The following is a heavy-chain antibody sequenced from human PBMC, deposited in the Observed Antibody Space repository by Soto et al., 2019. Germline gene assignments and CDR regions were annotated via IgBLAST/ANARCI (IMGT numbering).Heavy chain of an antibody. D-gene: IGHD6-13*01. J-gene: IGHJ6*03. Sequence: QVQLVESGGGVVQPGRSLRLSCAASGFTFSSYGMHWVRQAPGKGLEWVAVIWYDGSNKYYADSVKGRFTISRDNSKNTLYLQMNRLRAEDTAVYYCAGDQGIAAAGYYYMDVWGKGTTVTVSS. V-gene: IGHV3-33*01. CDR3: AGDQGIAAAGYYYMDV. CDR1: GFTFSSYG. CDR2: IWYDGSNK.